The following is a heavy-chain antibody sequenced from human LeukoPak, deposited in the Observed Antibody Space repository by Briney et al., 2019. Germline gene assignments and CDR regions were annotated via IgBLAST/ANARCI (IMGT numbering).Heavy chain of an antibody. J-gene: IGHJ4*02. CDR3: ARSGYSGRYPAYIGY. Sequence: GGSLRLSCAASGFTFSSYAMHWVRQAPGKGLEWVAVISYDESNKYYADSVKGRFTISRDNSKNTLYLQMNSLRAEDTTVYYCARSGYSGRYPAYIGYWGQGTLVTVSS. D-gene: IGHD1-26*01. CDR2: ISYDESNK. V-gene: IGHV3-30-3*01. CDR1: GFTFSSYA.